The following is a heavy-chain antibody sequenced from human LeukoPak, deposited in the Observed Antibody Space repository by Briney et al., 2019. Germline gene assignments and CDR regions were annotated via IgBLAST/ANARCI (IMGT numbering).Heavy chain of an antibody. CDR2: INPSGGST. J-gene: IGHJ5*02. D-gene: IGHD5-18*01. CDR3: ARALPRRRLMDTTMEQHWFDP. CDR1: GYTFINYG. V-gene: IGHV1-46*01. Sequence: GASVKVSCKASGYTFINYGITWVRQAPGQGLEWMGLINPSGGSTRYAQKFQGRVTMTRDMSTSTVYMELSSLRSEDTAVYYCARALPRRRLMDTTMEQHWFDPWGQGTLVTVSS.